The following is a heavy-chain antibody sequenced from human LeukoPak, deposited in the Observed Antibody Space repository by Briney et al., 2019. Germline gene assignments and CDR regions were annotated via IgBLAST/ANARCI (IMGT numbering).Heavy chain of an antibody. CDR2: ISGSGGST. D-gene: IGHD2-21*02. J-gene: IGHJ4*02. CDR1: GFTFSSYA. V-gene: IGHV3-23*01. CDR3: ARDYCGGDCYVDY. Sequence: PGGSLRLSCAASGFTFSSYAMSWVRQAPGKGLEWVSAISGSGGSTYYADSVKGRFTISRDNSKKTLYLQMNSLRAEDTAVYYCARDYCGGDCYVDYWGQGTLVTVSS.